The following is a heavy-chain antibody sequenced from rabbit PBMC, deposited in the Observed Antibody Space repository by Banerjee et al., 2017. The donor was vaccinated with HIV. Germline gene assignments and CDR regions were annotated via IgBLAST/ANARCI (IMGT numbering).Heavy chain of an antibody. V-gene: IGHV1S45*01. CDR1: GFSFSSSYW. CDR3: ARDLGRSLNTAYL. D-gene: IGHD8-1*01. Sequence: QEQLEESGGDLVKPEGSLTLTCTVSGFSFSSSYWICWVRQAPGKGLEWIACIYNGDGSTYYASWAKGRFTISKTSSTTVTLQMTSLTAADTATYFCARDLGRSLNTAYLWGPGTLVTVS. J-gene: IGHJ4*01. CDR2: IYNGDGST.